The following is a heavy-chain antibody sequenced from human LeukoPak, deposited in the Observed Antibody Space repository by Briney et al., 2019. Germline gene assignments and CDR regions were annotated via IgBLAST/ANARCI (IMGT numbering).Heavy chain of an antibody. CDR2: ISSWSSAT. Sequence: GGSLRLSCAASGFTFSNYNMNWVRQAPGKGLEWVSHISSWSSATYYADSVKGRFTISRDNAKNSLYLKLNSLRDEDSAVYYCARGSGSGWFPDYWGQGTLVTVSS. D-gene: IGHD6-19*01. V-gene: IGHV3-48*02. J-gene: IGHJ4*02. CDR1: GFTFSNYN. CDR3: ARGSGSGWFPDY.